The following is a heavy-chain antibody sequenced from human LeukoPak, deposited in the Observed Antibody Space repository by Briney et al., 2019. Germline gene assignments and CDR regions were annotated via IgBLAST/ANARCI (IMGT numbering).Heavy chain of an antibody. J-gene: IGHJ4*02. CDR2: ISYDGSNK. Sequence: PGGSLRLSCAASGFTFSSYAMHWVRQAPGKGLEWVAVISYDGSNKYYADSVKGRFTISRDNSKNTLYLQMNSLRAEDTAVYYCARDLWLTLWGQGTLVTVSS. CDR1: GFTFSSYA. V-gene: IGHV3-30-3*01. D-gene: IGHD3-22*01. CDR3: ARDLWLTL.